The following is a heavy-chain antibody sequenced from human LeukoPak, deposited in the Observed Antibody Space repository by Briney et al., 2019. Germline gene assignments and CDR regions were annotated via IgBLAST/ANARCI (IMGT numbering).Heavy chain of an antibody. V-gene: IGHV1-18*01. Sequence: ASVKVSCKASGYTFTSYGISWVRQAPGQGLEWMGWISTYSGNTNYAQKLQGRVTMTTDTSTSTAYMELRSLRSDDTAVYYCAMIPYCTTATCYYFDYWGQGTLVTVSS. CDR1: GYTFTSYG. CDR3: AMIPYCTTATCYYFDY. J-gene: IGHJ4*02. D-gene: IGHD2-2*01. CDR2: ISTYSGNT.